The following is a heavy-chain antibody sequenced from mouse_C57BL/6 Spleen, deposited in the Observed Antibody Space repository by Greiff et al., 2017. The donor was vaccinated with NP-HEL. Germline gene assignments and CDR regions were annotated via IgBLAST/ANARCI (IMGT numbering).Heavy chain of an antibody. CDR2: IYPYNGVS. J-gene: IGHJ3*01. CDR1: GYSFTGYY. V-gene: IGHV1-31*01. Sequence: VQLKESGPELVKPGASVKISCKASGYSFTGYYMHWVKQSHGNILDWIGYIYPYNGVSSYNQKFKGKATLTVDKSSSTAYMELRSLTSEDSAVYYCASLGTTGGGPWFAYWGQGTLVTVSA. CDR3: ASLGTTGGGPWFAY. D-gene: IGHD1-1*01.